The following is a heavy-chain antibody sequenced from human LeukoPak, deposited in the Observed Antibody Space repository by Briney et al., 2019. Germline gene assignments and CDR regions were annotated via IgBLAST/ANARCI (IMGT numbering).Heavy chain of an antibody. D-gene: IGHD3-22*01. Sequence: GGSLRLSCAASGFTFSSYAMHWVRQAPGKGLEWVAVISYDGSNKYYADSVKGRFTISRDNSKNTLYLQMNSLRAEDTAVYYCARGPLTSKYYYDSSGYVDYWGQGTLVTVSS. J-gene: IGHJ4*02. CDR3: ARGPLTSKYYYDSSGYVDY. V-gene: IGHV3-30*04. CDR2: ISYDGSNK. CDR1: GFTFSSYA.